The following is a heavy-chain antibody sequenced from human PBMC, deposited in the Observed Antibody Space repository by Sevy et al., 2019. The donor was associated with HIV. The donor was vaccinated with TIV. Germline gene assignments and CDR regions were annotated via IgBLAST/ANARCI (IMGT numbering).Heavy chain of an antibody. J-gene: IGHJ5*02. CDR1: GGSISTYY. D-gene: IGHD5-12*01. Sequence: SETLSLTCTVSGGSISTYYWSWIRQPPGKGLEYIGYIYYTGSTNYNPSLKSRVTISVDTSKNQFSLNLRSVTAVDTAVYYCARAPPVRGGDDSLNWLDPWGQGTLVTVSS. CDR3: ARAPPVRGGDDSLNWLDP. CDR2: IYYTGST. V-gene: IGHV4-59*01.